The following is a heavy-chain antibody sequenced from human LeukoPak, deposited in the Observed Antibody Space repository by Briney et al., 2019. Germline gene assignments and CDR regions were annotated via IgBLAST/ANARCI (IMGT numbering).Heavy chain of an antibody. D-gene: IGHD3-22*01. V-gene: IGHV3-48*01. CDR1: GFTFSSYS. CDR2: ISSSSSTI. Sequence: GGSLRLSCAASGFTFSSYSMNWVRQAPGKGLEWVSFISSSSSTIYYADSVKGRFTISRDNSKNTLYLQMNSLRAEDTAVYYCALGDTSGYYYFQHWGQGTLVTVSS. J-gene: IGHJ1*01. CDR3: ALGDTSGYYYFQH.